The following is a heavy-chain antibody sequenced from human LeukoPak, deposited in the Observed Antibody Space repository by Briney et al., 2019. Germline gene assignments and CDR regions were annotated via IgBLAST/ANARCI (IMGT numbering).Heavy chain of an antibody. Sequence: SETLSLTCSVSGSSISSSSDYWGWIRQPPGKGLEWIGSIYYSGRTYYNLSLKSRVTMSVDTSKNQFSLKLSSVTAADTAVYYCARQPRNSDYVWGSYWGQGTLVTVSS. V-gene: IGHV4-39*01. CDR1: GSSISSSSDY. CDR2: IYYSGRT. J-gene: IGHJ4*02. CDR3: ARQPRNSDYVWGSY. D-gene: IGHD3-16*01.